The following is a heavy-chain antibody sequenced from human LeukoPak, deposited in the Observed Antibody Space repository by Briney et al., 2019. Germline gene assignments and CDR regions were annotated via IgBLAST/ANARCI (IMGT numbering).Heavy chain of an antibody. D-gene: IGHD3-10*01. CDR1: GYTFTSYD. CDR3: AVSPMLRGFYSFSNP. Sequence: ASVKVSCKASGYTFTSYDINWVRQATGQGLEWMGWMNPNSGNTGYAQKFQGRVTMTRNTSISTAYMELSSLRSEGTAVYYCAVSPMLRGFYSFSNPWGQGTLVTVSS. CDR2: MNPNSGNT. J-gene: IGHJ5*02. V-gene: IGHV1-8*01.